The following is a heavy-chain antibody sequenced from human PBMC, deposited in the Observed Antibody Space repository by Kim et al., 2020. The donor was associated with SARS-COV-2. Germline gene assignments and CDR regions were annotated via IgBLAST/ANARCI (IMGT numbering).Heavy chain of an antibody. CDR1: GGSISSYY. V-gene: IGHV4-59*01. CDR3: ARDRAQGGYYGSGSYSSIHYLDY. CDR2: IYYSGST. D-gene: IGHD3-10*01. Sequence: SETLSLTCTVSGGSISSYYWSWIRQPQGKGLEWIGYIYYSGSTNYNPSLKSRVTISVDTSKNQFSLKLSSVTAADTAVYYCARDRAQGGYYGSGSYSSIHYLDYWGQGTLVTVSS. J-gene: IGHJ4*02.